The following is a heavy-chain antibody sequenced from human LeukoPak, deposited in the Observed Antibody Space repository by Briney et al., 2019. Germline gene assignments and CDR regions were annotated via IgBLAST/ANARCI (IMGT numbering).Heavy chain of an antibody. CDR2: ISAYSGNT. J-gene: IGHJ4*02. Sequence: WASVKVSCKASGYTFTSYRISWVRQSPGQGLEWMGWISAYSGNTNYAQKFQGRVTMTRDTSISTAYMELSRLRSDDTAVYYCARDQAYCGGDCYPLLWGQGTLVTVSS. CDR3: ARDQAYCGGDCYPLL. CDR1: GYTFTSYR. D-gene: IGHD2-21*02. V-gene: IGHV1-18*01.